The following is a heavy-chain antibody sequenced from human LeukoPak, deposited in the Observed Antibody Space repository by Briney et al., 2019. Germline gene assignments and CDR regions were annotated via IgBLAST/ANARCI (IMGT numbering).Heavy chain of an antibody. CDR1: GYTFTSYY. Sequence: ASVRVSCKASGYTFTSYYMHWVRQAPGQGLEWMGIINPSGGSTSSAQKFPGRGTMTRDTSTSTVYMELSSLRSEDPDVYSSARDEVGPTDYWGHGTLVTASS. CDR3: ARDEVGPTDY. V-gene: IGHV1-46*01. CDR2: INPSGGST. J-gene: IGHJ4*01. D-gene: IGHD1-26*01.